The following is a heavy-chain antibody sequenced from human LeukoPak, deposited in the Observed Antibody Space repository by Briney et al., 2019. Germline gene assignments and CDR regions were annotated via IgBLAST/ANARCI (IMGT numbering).Heavy chain of an antibody. CDR1: GGSISSSSYY. Sequence: SETLSLTCTVSGGSISSSSYYWGWIRQPPGKGLEWIGSIYYSGSTYYNPSLKSRVTISVDTSKNHFSLKLRSVTAADTAVYYCARFRGSENYWYFDYWGQGTLVTVSS. J-gene: IGHJ4*02. CDR3: ARFRGSENYWYFDY. D-gene: IGHD3-10*01. CDR2: IYYSGST. V-gene: IGHV4-39*02.